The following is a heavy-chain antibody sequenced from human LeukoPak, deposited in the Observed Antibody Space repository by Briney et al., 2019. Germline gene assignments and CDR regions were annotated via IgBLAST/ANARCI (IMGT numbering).Heavy chain of an antibody. J-gene: IGHJ4*02. CDR3: ARDLSGVAGYTYGRGIDY. Sequence: GGSLRLSCEASGFTFTTYSMTWVRQAPGKGLEWVANIKKDGSEKYYVDSVKGRFTISRDNAKTSLYLQMNSLRAEDTAVYYCARDLSGVAGYTYGRGIDYWGQGTLVTVSS. V-gene: IGHV3-7*01. D-gene: IGHD5-18*01. CDR2: IKKDGSEK. CDR1: GFTFTTYS.